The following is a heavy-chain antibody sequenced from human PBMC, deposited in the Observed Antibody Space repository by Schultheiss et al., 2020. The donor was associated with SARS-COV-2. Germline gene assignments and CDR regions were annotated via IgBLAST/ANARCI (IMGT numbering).Heavy chain of an antibody. D-gene: IGHD6-19*01. V-gene: IGHV3-48*01. CDR3: ARRRQWLTY. J-gene: IGHJ4*02. CDR2: ISSSSSTI. CDR1: GFTFSSYS. Sequence: GGSLRLSCAASGFTFSSYSMNWVRQAPGKGLEWVSYISSSSSTIYYADSVKGRFTISRDDSKNSLYLQMNSLKAEDTAVYYCARRRQWLTYWGQGTLVTVSS.